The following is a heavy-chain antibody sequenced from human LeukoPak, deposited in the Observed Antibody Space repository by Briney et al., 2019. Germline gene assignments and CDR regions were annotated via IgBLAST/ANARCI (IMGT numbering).Heavy chain of an antibody. J-gene: IGHJ4*02. Sequence: SETLSLTCTVSGGSTSSYYWSWIRQPPGKGLEWIGYMSYNGRSSYNPSLRSRVTISVDASKKQFSLKLSSVTAADTAVYYCARDGYSDSSGYDYPPSVWGQGTLVTVSS. CDR3: ARDGYSDSSGYDYPPSV. CDR1: GGSTSSYY. D-gene: IGHD3-22*01. V-gene: IGHV4-59*01. CDR2: MSYNGRS.